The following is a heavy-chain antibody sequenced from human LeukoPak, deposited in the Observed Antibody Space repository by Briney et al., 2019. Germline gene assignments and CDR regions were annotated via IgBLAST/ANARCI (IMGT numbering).Heavy chain of an antibody. J-gene: IGHJ4*02. CDR3: ARDHYDSSAMDY. D-gene: IGHD3-22*01. V-gene: IGHV4-30-4*01. Sequence: SETLSLTCTVSGGSISSGDYYWSCIRQPPGKGLEWIGYIYYSGSTYYNPSLKSRVTISVDTSKNQFSLKLSSVTAADTAVYYCARDHYDSSAMDYWGQGTLVTVSS. CDR2: IYYSGST. CDR1: GGSISSGDYY.